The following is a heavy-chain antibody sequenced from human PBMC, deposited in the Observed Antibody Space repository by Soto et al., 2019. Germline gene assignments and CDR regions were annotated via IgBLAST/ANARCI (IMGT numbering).Heavy chain of an antibody. D-gene: IGHD3-10*01. CDR1: GFSFSSFA. CDR2: VIYSGGTT. J-gene: IGHJ4*02. CDR3: AKSRGRLLWLRALYYFAN. Sequence: GGALRLSCAASGFSFSSFAMSWVRQAPGKGLEWVSAVIYSGGTTYYVDSVKGRFTISRDNSRHTLYLQMEGLRAEDTTLYYCAKSRGRLLWLRALYYFANWGPGTPVTVS. V-gene: IGHV3-23*01.